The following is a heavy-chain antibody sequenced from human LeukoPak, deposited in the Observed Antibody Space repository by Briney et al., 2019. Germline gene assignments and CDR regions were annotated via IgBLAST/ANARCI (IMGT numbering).Heavy chain of an antibody. CDR1: GFTFSNCA. V-gene: IGHV3-23*01. CDR3: AKDGFDYYDSSGFSYFDY. D-gene: IGHD3-22*01. Sequence: GGSLSLSCAASGFTFSNCAMSWVRQAPGKGLQWVSATSGGGAGIYYADSVKGRFTISRDNSKNTLYLQMNSLRAEDTAVYFCAKDGFDYYDSSGFSYFDYWGQGTLVTVSS. CDR2: TSGGGAGI. J-gene: IGHJ4*02.